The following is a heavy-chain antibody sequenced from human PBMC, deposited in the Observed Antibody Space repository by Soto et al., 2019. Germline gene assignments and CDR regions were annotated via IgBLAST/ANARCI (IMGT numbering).Heavy chain of an antibody. D-gene: IGHD3-10*01. J-gene: IGHJ4*02. CDR3: ARMSGVAAWSSFDY. CDR2: ISAYNGNT. CDR1: GYTFTSYG. V-gene: IGHV1-18*01. Sequence: ASVKVSCKASGYTFTSYGISWVRQALGQGLEWMGWISAYNGNTNYAQKLQGRVTMTTDTSTSTAYMELRSLRSDDTAVYYCARMSGVAAWSSFDYWGQGTLVTVPQ.